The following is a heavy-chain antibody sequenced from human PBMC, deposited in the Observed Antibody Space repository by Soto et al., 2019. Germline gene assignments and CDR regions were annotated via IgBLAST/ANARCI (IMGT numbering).Heavy chain of an antibody. V-gene: IGHV4-4*07. D-gene: IGHD6-19*01. J-gene: IGHJ4*02. CDR1: GGSISSYY. Sequence: PSETLSLTCTVSGGSISSYYWSWIRQPAGKGLEWIGRIYTSGSTNYNPSLKSRVTMSVDTSKNQFSLKLSSVTAADTAVYYCARDGDSSGSYRCFDYWGQGTLVTVSS. CDR2: IYTSGST. CDR3: ARDGDSSGSYRCFDY.